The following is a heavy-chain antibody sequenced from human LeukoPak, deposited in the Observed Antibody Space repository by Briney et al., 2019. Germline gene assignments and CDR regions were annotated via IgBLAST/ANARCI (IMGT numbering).Heavy chain of an antibody. J-gene: IGHJ3*01. Sequence: GGSLRLSCAASGLTFSSYWMHWVRQTPGKGLEWVANIKQDGSDKYYVGSVKGRVTISRDNAKNSLYLQMNSLRAEDTAVYYCATYSTSSGAFDFWGQGTLVTVSS. V-gene: IGHV3-7*01. D-gene: IGHD6-6*01. CDR3: ATYSTSSGAFDF. CDR1: GLTFSSYW. CDR2: IKQDGSDK.